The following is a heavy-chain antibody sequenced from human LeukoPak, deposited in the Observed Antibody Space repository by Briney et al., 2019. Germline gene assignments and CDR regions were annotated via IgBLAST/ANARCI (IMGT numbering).Heavy chain of an antibody. CDR1: GFTFSSYA. Sequence: PGGSLRLSCAASGFTFSSYAMSWVRQAPGKGLEWVSAMSGSGGSTYYADSVKGRFTISRDNSKNTLYLQMNSLRAEDTAVYYCAKDGRRYFDWLSSFGYYYYYMDVWGKGTTVTVSS. CDR3: AKDGRRYFDWLSSFGYYYYYMDV. D-gene: IGHD3-9*01. CDR2: MSGSGGST. V-gene: IGHV3-23*01. J-gene: IGHJ6*03.